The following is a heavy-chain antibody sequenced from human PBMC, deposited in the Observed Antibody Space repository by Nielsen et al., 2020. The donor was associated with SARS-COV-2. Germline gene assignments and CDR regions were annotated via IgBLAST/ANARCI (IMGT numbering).Heavy chain of an antibody. CDR3: VRIDMATISVDY. V-gene: IGHV4-61*01. CDR1: GVSVSSGSYF. Sequence: SETLSLTCTVSGVSVSSGSYFWSWIPQPPGKGLDWTGYIFYRGNTNYNPSLQSRVTISVDTSKNQFSLKVNSVTAADTAVYYCVRIDMATISVDYWGRGTLVTVSS. J-gene: IGHJ4*02. D-gene: IGHD5-24*01. CDR2: IFYRGNT.